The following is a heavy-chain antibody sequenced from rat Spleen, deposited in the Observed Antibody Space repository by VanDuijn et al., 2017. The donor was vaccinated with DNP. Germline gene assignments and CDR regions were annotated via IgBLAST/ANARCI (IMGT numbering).Heavy chain of an antibody. J-gene: IGHJ2*01. CDR2: ISYSVTT. CDR1: GFSITSNY. D-gene: IGHD1-4*01. V-gene: IGHV3-1*01. Sequence: EVQLQESGPGLVKPSHSLSLTCSVTGFSITSNYWAWIRKFPGNKMEWMAYISYSVTTGYNPSLKSRVSITRDTSKNQFFLQLTSVTTEDTATYYCARFRRGFDYWGQGVMVTVSS. CDR3: ARFRRGFDY.